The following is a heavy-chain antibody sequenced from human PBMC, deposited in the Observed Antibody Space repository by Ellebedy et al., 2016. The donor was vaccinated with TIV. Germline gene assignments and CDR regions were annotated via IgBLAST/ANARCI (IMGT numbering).Heavy chain of an antibody. CDR1: GFSFGNYA. CDR3: VRGLIVMVFPTADL. D-gene: IGHD3-22*01. J-gene: IGHJ5*02. Sequence: GESLKISCAASGFSFGNYAMSWVRQAPGKGLEWVSLISGSGGSTSYAGSVRGRFTIARDNGKSTLYVEINSLRAEDTAVYYCVRGLIVMVFPTADLWGQGTLVTVSS. CDR2: ISGSGGST. V-gene: IGHV3-23*01.